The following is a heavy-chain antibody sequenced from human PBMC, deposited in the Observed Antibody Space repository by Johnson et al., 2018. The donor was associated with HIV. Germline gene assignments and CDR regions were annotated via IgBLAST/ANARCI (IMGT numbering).Heavy chain of an antibody. J-gene: IGHJ3*02. D-gene: IGHD1-26*01. CDR1: GFTFDDYA. CDR2: INWSSGSI. Sequence: VQLVESGGGLVQPGRSLRLSCVVSGFTFDDYAMHWVRQVPGEGLEWVSGINWSSGSIGYADSVKGRFTISRDNAKNILYLQMHSLRTEDTAYYYCARDLPGIYDAFDIWGQGTMVTVSS. V-gene: IGHV3-9*01. CDR3: ARDLPGIYDAFDI.